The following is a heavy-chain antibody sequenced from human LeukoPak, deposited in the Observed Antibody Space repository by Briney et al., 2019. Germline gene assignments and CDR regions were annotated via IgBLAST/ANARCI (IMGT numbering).Heavy chain of an antibody. D-gene: IGHD3-16*01. CDR1: GYTLSMYG. Sequence: ASVKVSCKASGYTLSMYGISWVRQAPGQGLEWMGWVSAHDGHTNLAQKFQGRVTMTRDTSTNTAYMEVGSLTSDDTAVYYCARDYPVAGGEDCFDPWGQGTLVTVSS. CDR2: VSAHDGHT. J-gene: IGHJ5*02. CDR3: ARDYPVAGGEDCFDP. V-gene: IGHV1-18*01.